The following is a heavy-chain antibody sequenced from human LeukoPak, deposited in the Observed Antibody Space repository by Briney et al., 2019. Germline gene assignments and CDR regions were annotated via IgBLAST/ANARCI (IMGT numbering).Heavy chain of an antibody. D-gene: IGHD6-13*01. CDR2: IDPSDSYT. Sequence: GESLKISCKGSGYSFTSYWISWVRQMPGKGLEWMGRIDPSDSYTNYSPSFQGNVTISADKSISTAYLQWSSLKAADTAMYYCATTPSAAAAPYWGQGTLVTVSS. J-gene: IGHJ4*02. CDR1: GYSFTSYW. V-gene: IGHV5-10-1*01. CDR3: ATTPSAAAAPY.